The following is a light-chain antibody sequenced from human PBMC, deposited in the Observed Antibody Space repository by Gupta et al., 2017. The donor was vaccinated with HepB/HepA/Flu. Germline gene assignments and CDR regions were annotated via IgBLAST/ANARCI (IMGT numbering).Light chain of an antibody. J-gene: IGKJ5*01. V-gene: IGKV3-20*01. CDR2: GAS. CDR1: QTVNSRY. CDR3: QQYGSSFPIT. Sequence: EIVLTQSPGILSLSPGERVTLSCRASQTVNSRYFAWYQQKPGQAPRVLIYGASSRATGTPDRFSGSGSGTDFTLTIGRLEPEDFAVYYCQQYGSSFPITFGQGTRLDI.